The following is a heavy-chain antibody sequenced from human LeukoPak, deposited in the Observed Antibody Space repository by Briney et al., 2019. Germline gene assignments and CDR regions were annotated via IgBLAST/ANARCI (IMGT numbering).Heavy chain of an antibody. CDR3: ARLNYYDSSGYYSGFDY. CDR1: GGYISSYY. CDR2: IYYSGNT. J-gene: IGHJ4*02. D-gene: IGHD3-22*01. V-gene: IGHV4-59*08. Sequence: SETPSLTCTVSGGYISSYYWSWIRQPPGKGLEWIGYIYYSGNTNYNPSLKSRVTISVDTSKNQFSLKLSSVTAADTAVYYCARLNYYDSSGYYSGFDYWGQGTLVTVSS.